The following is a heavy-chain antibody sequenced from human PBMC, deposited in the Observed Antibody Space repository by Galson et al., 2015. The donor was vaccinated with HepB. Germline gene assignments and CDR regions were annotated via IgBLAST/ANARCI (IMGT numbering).Heavy chain of an antibody. CDR1: GLTFSIYW. D-gene: IGHD3-10*01. V-gene: IGHV3-7*01. J-gene: IGHJ6*04. Sequence: SLRLSCAASGLTFSIYWMTWVRQVPGKGLEWVATIEPDGSEKYYVDSVKGRFTISRDNAKNSLYLQMNSLRAEDTAVYYCARLNTMVRGVRLYYYYGMDVWGKGTTVTVAS. CDR2: IEPDGSEK. CDR3: ARLNTMVRGVRLYYYYGMDV.